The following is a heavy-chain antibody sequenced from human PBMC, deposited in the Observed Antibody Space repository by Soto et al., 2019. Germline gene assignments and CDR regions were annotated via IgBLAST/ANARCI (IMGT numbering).Heavy chain of an antibody. D-gene: IGHD3-22*01. CDR3: ARPNDSSGYYPLIY. CDR1: GGSLSSYY. J-gene: IGHJ4*02. V-gene: IGHV4-59*01. Sequence: TLSLTCTVSGGSLSSYYWSWIRQPPGKGLEWIGYIYYTGSTNYNPSLKSRVTISVDTSKNQFSLKLSSVTAADTAVYYCARPNDSSGYYPLIYWGQGTPVTVSS. CDR2: IYYTGST.